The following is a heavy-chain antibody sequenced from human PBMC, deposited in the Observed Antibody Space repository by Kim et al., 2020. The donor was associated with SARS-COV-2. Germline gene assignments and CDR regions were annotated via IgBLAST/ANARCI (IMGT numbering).Heavy chain of an antibody. Sequence: SETLSLTCTVSGGSISSSSYYWGWIRQPPGKGLEWIGSIYYSGSTYYNPSLKSRVTISVDTSKNQFSLKLSSVTAADTAVYYCARDGSSWKGTAFDIWG. V-gene: IGHV4-39*07. D-gene: IGHD6-13*01. J-gene: IGHJ3*02. CDR3: ARDGSSWKGTAFDI. CDR1: GGSISSSSYY. CDR2: IYYSGST.